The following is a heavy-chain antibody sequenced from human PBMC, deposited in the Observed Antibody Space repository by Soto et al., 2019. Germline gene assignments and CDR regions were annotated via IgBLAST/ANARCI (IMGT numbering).Heavy chain of an antibody. V-gene: IGHV3-23*01. J-gene: IGHJ4*02. Sequence: GGSLRLSCAASGFTFSSYAMSWVRQAPGKGLEWVSAISGSGGSTYYADSVKGRFTISRDNSKNTLYLQMNSLRAEDTAVYYCAKGVLSDILTEDPSYFDYWGQGTLVTVSS. CDR1: GFTFSSYA. CDR2: ISGSGGST. CDR3: AKGVLSDILTEDPSYFDY. D-gene: IGHD3-9*01.